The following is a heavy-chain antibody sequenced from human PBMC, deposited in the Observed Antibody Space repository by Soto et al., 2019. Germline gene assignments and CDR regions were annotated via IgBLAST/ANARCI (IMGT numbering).Heavy chain of an antibody. CDR1: GGSISSFY. Sequence: SETLSLTCTVSGGSISSFYWSWIRQPPGKGLEWIGYIYYTGSTNYNPSLKSRVTMSVDTSKNELSLKLSSVTAADTAVYYCARGGSSAWHNWLDPWGQGTLVTVSS. CDR3: ARGGSSAWHNWLDP. CDR2: IYYTGST. V-gene: IGHV4-59*01. J-gene: IGHJ5*02. D-gene: IGHD6-19*01.